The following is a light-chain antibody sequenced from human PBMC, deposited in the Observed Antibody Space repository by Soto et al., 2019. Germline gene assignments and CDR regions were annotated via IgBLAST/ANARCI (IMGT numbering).Light chain of an antibody. CDR1: NSISVW. CDR3: QQYYTYPYT. J-gene: IGKJ2*01. Sequence: DIQMTQSPSTLSSSVGDRVTITCRASNSISVWLAWYQQKPGKAPKLLIYQASTLESGVPARFSGRGSVTEFTLTISSLQPDDFATYYCQQYYTYPYTFGQGTKLDIK. CDR2: QAS. V-gene: IGKV1-5*03.